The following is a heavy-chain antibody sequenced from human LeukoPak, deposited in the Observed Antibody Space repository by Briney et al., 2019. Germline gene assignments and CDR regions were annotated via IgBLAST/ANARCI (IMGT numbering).Heavy chain of an antibody. D-gene: IGHD1-26*01. CDR2: IYDTGRT. Sequence: SETLSLTCTVSVDSMFGYYWSWIQQPPGGGLEWIGYIYDTGRTNYSPSLKSRVTISLDTSNKQFSLKLSSVTVADTAVYYCARVGGSYDNYVDYWGQGTLVTVSS. CDR3: ARVGGSYDNYVDY. J-gene: IGHJ4*02. CDR1: VDSMFGYY. V-gene: IGHV4-59*12.